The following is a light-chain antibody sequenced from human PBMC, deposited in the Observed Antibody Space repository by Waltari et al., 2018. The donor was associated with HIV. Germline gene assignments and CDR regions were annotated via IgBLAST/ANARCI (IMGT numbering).Light chain of an antibody. CDR3: CSFGGSNTKV. V-gene: IGLV2-14*01. J-gene: IGLJ1*01. Sequence: QSALTQPASVSGSPGQSITISCTGTSSDVGRYNYVSLYQQPPGKAPKLIIYEVRNRPAGVSNRFSASKSGNMATLTISGLQPDDEADYHCCSFGGSNTKVFGTGTKVTVL. CDR1: SSDVGRYNY. CDR2: EVR.